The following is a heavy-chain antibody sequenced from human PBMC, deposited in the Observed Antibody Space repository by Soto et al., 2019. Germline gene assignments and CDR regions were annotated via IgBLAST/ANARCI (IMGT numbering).Heavy chain of an antibody. V-gene: IGHV1-69*01. J-gene: IGHJ4*02. D-gene: IGHD5-12*01. CDR3: ATNEDRDGYSFDY. Sequence: QVQLVQSGAEVKKPGSSVKVSCKASGVTFSRQDMRWVRQAPGQGLEWMGGIIPIFGTPQYAEKFQDRVTITADESTSTATMELSSLTSEDTAVYYCATNEDRDGYSFDYWGQGTLVTVSS. CDR2: IIPIFGTP. CDR1: GVTFSRQD.